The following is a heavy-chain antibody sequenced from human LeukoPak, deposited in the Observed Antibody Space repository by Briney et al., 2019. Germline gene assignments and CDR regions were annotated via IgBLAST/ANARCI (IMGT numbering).Heavy chain of an antibody. J-gene: IGHJ6*02. CDR1: GYTLTELS. V-gene: IGHV1-24*01. D-gene: IGHD2-15*01. Sequence: AASVNVSCKVSGYTLTELSMHWVRQAPGKGLEWMGGFDPEDGETIYAQKFQGRVTMTRDTSTSTVYMELSSLRSEDTAVYYCARAGGGGTRGYYYGMDVWGQGTTVTVSS. CDR2: FDPEDGET. CDR3: ARAGGGGTRGYYYGMDV.